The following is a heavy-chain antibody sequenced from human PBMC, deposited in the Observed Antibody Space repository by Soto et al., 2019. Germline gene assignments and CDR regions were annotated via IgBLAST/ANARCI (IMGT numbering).Heavy chain of an antibody. CDR3: ARQIWSSSSSVRYYGMDV. CDR1: GYSFTSYW. Sequence: EVQLVQSGAEVKKPGESLKISCKGSGYSFTSYWIGWVRQMPGKGLEWMGIIYPGDSDTRYSPSFQGQVTISADKSISTAYLQWSSLKASDTAMYYCARQIWSSSSSVRYYGMDVWGQGTTVTVSS. CDR2: IYPGDSDT. J-gene: IGHJ6*02. D-gene: IGHD6-6*01. V-gene: IGHV5-51*01.